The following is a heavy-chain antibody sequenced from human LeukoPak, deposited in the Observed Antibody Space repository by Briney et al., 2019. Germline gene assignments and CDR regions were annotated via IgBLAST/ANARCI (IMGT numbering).Heavy chain of an antibody. CDR3: PTVIAVAGAFNAFDI. V-gene: IGHV4-59*01. Sequence: PSETLSLTCTVSGGSISSYYWSWIRQPPGKGLEWIGYIYYSGSTNYNPSLKSRVTISVDTSKNQFSLKLSSVSAAAVAVYYCPTVIAVAGAFNAFDIWGQGTLVTVSS. CDR1: GGSISSYY. D-gene: IGHD6-19*01. J-gene: IGHJ3*02. CDR2: IYYSGST.